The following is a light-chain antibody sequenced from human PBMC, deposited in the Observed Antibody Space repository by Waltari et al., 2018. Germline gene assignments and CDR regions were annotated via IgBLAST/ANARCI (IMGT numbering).Light chain of an antibody. CDR2: DFN. CDR3: TSYTAGNIVI. CDR1: SSDIGHNNY. V-gene: IGLV2-14*01. J-gene: IGLJ2*01. Sequence: QSALTQPASVSGSLGQSIILPCTGTSSDIGHNNYVSWYHPHPGNAPKLIIYDFNQRPSGTSYRFSGSTSASTASLTISWVQAEDEAHYYCTSYTAGNIVIFGGGTKVTVL.